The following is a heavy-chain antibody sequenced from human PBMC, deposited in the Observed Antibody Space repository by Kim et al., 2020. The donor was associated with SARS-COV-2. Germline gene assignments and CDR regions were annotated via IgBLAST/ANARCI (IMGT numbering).Heavy chain of an antibody. CDR3: ARHNGYYGSGSSFDY. D-gene: IGHD3-10*01. V-gene: IGHV4-39*01. CDR1: GGSISSSSYY. J-gene: IGHJ4*01. Sequence: SETLSLTCTVSGGSISSSSYYWGWIRQPPGKGLEWIGSIYYSGSTYYNPSLKSRVTISVDTSKNQFSLKLSPVTAADTAVYYCARHNGYYGSGSSFDYWG. CDR2: IYYSGST.